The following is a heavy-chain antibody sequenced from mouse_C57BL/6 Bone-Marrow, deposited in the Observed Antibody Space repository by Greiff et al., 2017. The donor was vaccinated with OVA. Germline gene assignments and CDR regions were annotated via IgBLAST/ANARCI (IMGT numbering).Heavy chain of an antibody. CDR2: ISSGSSTI. CDR1: GFTFSDYG. V-gene: IGHV5-17*01. J-gene: IGHJ2*01. D-gene: IGHD2-4*01. CDR3: ARGDYEYDGVDY. Sequence: EVKLMESGGGLVKPGGSLKLSCAASGFTFSDYGMHWVRQAPEKGLEWVAYISSGSSTIYYADTVKGRFTISRDNAKNTLFLQMTSLRSEDTAMYYCARGDYEYDGVDYWGQGTTLTVSS.